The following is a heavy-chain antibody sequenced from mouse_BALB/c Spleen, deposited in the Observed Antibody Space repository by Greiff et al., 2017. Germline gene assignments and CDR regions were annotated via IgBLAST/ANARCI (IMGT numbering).Heavy chain of an antibody. CDR2: IYPGDGDT. V-gene: IGHV1-80*01. D-gene: IGHD2-14*01. Sequence: QVQLQQPGAELVRPGSSVKISCKASGYAFSSYWMNWVKQRPGQGLEWIGQIYPGDGDTNYNGKFKGKATLTADKSSSTAYMQLSSLTSEDSAVYFCARSRYDGGPFAYWGQGTLVTVSA. CDR3: ARSRYDGGPFAY. CDR1: GYAFSSYW. J-gene: IGHJ3*01.